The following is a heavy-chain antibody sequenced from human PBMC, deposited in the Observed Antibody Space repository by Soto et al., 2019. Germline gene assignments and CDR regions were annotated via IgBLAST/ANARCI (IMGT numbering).Heavy chain of an antibody. Sequence: QAQLEQSGGEVKKPGSSVKVSCKASRVAFSKFIVTWVRQAPGLGLEWVGGIIPVFGTANYAQKFQGRVTITADESTSTSYMEVNNLRSEDTAVYYCAKVGYSSPMGYYYGMDVWGQGTTVTSP. V-gene: IGHV1-69*01. J-gene: IGHJ6*02. CDR1: RVAFSKFI. D-gene: IGHD6-19*01. CDR3: AKVGYSSPMGYYYGMDV. CDR2: IIPVFGTA.